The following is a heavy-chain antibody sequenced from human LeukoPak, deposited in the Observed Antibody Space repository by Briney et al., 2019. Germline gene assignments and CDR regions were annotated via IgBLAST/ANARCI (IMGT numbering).Heavy chain of an antibody. CDR1: GYTFSSYG. J-gene: IGHJ6*03. V-gene: IGHV1-18*01. CDR2: ISGYNGKT. CDR3: ARGGDQLENAENYYYYYMDV. Sequence: GASVKASCKASGYTFSSYGISWVRQAPGQGLEWMGWISGYNGKTNYAQKLQGRVTMTTDTSTSTAYMELRSLRSDDTAVYYCARGGDQLENAENYYYYYMDVWGKGTTVTVSS. D-gene: IGHD2-2*01.